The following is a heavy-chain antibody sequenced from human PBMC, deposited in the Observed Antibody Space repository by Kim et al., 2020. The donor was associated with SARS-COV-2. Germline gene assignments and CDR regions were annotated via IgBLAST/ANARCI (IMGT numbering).Heavy chain of an antibody. Sequence: GGSLRLSCAASGFTFSGYSMSWVRQAPGKGLEGVSLIKHGGGAAYYQAAFQRRFIVSNDDSINTLFLQISGMKAEAAASYYSGKEYDGVAYSHFAIWGQGTFVTVSS. CDR2: IKHGGGAA. CDR3: GKEYDGVAYSHFAI. V-gene: IGHV3-23*01. CDR1: GFTFSGYS. J-gene: IGHJ4*02. D-gene: IGHD2-15*01.